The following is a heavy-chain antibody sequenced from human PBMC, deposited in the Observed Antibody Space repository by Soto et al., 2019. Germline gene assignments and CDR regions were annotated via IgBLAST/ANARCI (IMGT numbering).Heavy chain of an antibody. Sequence: EVQMVESGGGLVQPGGSLRLSCAASGFTINPYWMSWVRQAPGKGLEWVASTNQDGSTTYYVDSVKGRFTISRDNAKNSLYLQMNSLRAEDTAIYYCGKNHIGRGQGTLDPVSS. CDR3: GKNHIG. CDR2: TNQDGSTT. D-gene: IGHD2-21*01. V-gene: IGHV3-7*01. J-gene: IGHJ4*02. CDR1: GFTINPYW.